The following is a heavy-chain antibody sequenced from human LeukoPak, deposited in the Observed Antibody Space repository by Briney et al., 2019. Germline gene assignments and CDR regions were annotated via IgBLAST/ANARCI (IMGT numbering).Heavy chain of an antibody. CDR1: GFTFSDYS. CDR2: ISSSSSYI. D-gene: IGHD6-13*01. V-gene: IGHV3-21*01. J-gene: IGHJ6*03. Sequence: GGSLRLSCAASGFTFSDYSMNWVRQAPGKGLEWVSSISSSSSYIYYADSVKGRFTISRDNAKNSLYLQMNSLRAEDTAVYYCASARAGIAANYMDVWGKGTTVTVSS. CDR3: ASARAGIAANYMDV.